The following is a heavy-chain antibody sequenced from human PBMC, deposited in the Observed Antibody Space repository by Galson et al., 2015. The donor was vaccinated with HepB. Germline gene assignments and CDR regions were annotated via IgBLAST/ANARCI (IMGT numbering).Heavy chain of an antibody. V-gene: IGHV3-23*01. J-gene: IGHJ6*02. D-gene: IGHD2-2*01. CDR3: AKVIVPAAQAPYYYGMDV. CDR2: ISGSGGRT. CDR1: GFTFSSYA. Sequence: SLRLSCAASGFTFSSYAMSWVRQAPGKGLEWVSAISGSGGRTYYADSVKGRFTISRDNSKNTVCLQMNSLRAEDTAVCYCAKVIVPAAQAPYYYGMDVWGQGTTVTVSS.